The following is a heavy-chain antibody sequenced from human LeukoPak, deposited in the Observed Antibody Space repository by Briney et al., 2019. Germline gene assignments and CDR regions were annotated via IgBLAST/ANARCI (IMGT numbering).Heavy chain of an antibody. CDR3: ARDIAAAGPDYYYYYYMGV. CDR1: GFTSSSYS. D-gene: IGHD6-13*01. Sequence: GGSLRLSCAAPGFTSSSYSMNWVRQAPGKGLEWVSSISSSSSYIYYADSVKGRFTISRDNAKNSLYLQMNSLRAEDTAVYYCARDIAAAGPDYYYYYYMGVWGKGTTVTVSS. CDR2: ISSSSSYI. V-gene: IGHV3-21*01. J-gene: IGHJ6*03.